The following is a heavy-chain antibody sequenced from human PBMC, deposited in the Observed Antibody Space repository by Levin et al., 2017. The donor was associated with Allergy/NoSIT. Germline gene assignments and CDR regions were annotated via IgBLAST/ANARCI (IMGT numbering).Heavy chain of an antibody. CDR1: GFTFSSYS. D-gene: IGHD4-11*01. Sequence: PGGSLRLSCAASGFTFSSYSMNWVRQAPGKGLEWVSSISSSSSYIYYADSVKGRFTISRDNAKNSLYLQMNSLRAEDTAVYYCAREVGGLYSNYQGYWGQGTLVTVSS. J-gene: IGHJ4*02. V-gene: IGHV3-21*01. CDR3: AREVGGLYSNYQGY. CDR2: ISSSSSYI.